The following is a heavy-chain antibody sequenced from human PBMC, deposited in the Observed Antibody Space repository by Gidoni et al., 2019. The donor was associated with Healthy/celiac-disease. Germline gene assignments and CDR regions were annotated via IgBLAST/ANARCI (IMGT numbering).Heavy chain of an antibody. CDR3: AKELLWFGEPVGFDY. J-gene: IGHJ4*02. CDR1: GYTFTSYY. V-gene: IGHV1-46*01. CDR2: INPSGGST. Sequence: QVQLVQSGAEVKKPGASVKVSCKASGYTFTSYYMPWVPPAPGQGLEWMGIINPSGGSTSYAQKFQGRVTMTRDTSTSTVYMELSSLRSEDTAVYYCAKELLWFGEPVGFDYWGQGTLVTVSS. D-gene: IGHD3-10*01.